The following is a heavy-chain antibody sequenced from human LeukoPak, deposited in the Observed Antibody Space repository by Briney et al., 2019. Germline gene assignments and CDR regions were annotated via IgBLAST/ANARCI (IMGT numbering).Heavy chain of an antibody. V-gene: IGHV1-18*01. Sequence: ASVKVSCKASGYTFTSYGITWVRQAPGQGLEWMGWISAYNGHTKYAQKVQGRVTMTTDTSTSTAYMELRSLRSDDAAVYYCARFRAGVGEPYGDYWGQGTLITVSS. D-gene: IGHD3-10*01. CDR1: GYTFTSYG. CDR2: ISAYNGHT. CDR3: ARFRAGVGEPYGDY. J-gene: IGHJ4*02.